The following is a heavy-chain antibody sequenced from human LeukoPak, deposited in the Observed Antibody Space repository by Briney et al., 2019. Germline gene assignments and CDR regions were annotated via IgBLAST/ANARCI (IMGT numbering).Heavy chain of an antibody. CDR1: GFTFSSYG. CDR3: AKEMEQWLVLIEGFDY. CDR2: IRYDGSNK. D-gene: IGHD6-19*01. Sequence: GGSLRLSCAASGFTFSSYGMHWVRQAPGKGLEWVAFIRYDGSNKYYADSVKGRFTISRDNSKNTLYLQMNSLRAEDTAVYYCAKEMEQWLVLIEGFDYWGQGTLVTVSS. J-gene: IGHJ4*02. V-gene: IGHV3-30*02.